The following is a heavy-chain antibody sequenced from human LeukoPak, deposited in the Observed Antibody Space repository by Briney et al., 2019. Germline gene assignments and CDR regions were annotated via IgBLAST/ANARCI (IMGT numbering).Heavy chain of an antibody. CDR3: ARDGYMIVESHAKYFQH. CDR2: MNPNSGNT. D-gene: IGHD3-22*01. Sequence: GASVKVSCKASGYTFTSYDINWVRQATGQGLEWMGWMNPNSGNTGYAQKFQGRVTMTRNTSISTAYMELSSLRSEDTAVYYCARDGYMIVESHAKYFQHWGQGILVTVSS. J-gene: IGHJ1*01. V-gene: IGHV1-8*01. CDR1: GYTFTSYD.